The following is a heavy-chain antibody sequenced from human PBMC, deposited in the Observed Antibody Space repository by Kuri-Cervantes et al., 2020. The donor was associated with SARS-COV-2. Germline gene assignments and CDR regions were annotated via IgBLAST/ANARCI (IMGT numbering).Heavy chain of an antibody. CDR1: GYTFTSYG. D-gene: IGHD2-21*01. Sequence: ASVKVSCKASGYTFTSYGISWVRQAPGQGLEWMGWMNPNSGNTGYAQKFQGRVTMTRDTSTSTVYMELSSLTSEDTAIYYCYCAPKEGFDSWGQGTLVTVSS. CDR3: YCAPKEGFDS. V-gene: IGHV1-8*02. CDR2: MNPNSGNT. J-gene: IGHJ4*02.